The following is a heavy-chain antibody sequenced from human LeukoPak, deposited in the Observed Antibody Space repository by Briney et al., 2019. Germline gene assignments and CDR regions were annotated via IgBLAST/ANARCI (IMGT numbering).Heavy chain of an antibody. V-gene: IGHV3-30-3*01. J-gene: IGHJ4*02. CDR1: GFTFSSYA. D-gene: IGHD6-19*01. CDR3: APRRGLVN. Sequence: PGGSLRLSCAASGFTFSSYAMHWVRQAPGKGLEWVAVISYDGSNKYYADSVKGRFTISRDNSKNTLYPQMNSLRAEDTAVYYCAPRRGLVNWGQGTLVTVSS. CDR2: ISYDGSNK.